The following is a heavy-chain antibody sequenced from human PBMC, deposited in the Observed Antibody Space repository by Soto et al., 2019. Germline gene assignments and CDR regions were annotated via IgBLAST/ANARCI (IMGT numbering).Heavy chain of an antibody. CDR2: ISYDGSNK. CDR1: GFTFSSYG. J-gene: IGHJ5*02. V-gene: IGHV3-30*18. D-gene: IGHD3-3*01. Sequence: QVQLVESGGGVVQPGRSLRLSCAASGFTFSSYGMHWVCQAPGKGLEWVAVISYDGSNKYYADSVKGRFTISRDNSKNTLYLQMNSLRAEDTAVYYCAKGLRFLEWLLPPQNWFDPWGQGTLVTVSS. CDR3: AKGLRFLEWLLPPQNWFDP.